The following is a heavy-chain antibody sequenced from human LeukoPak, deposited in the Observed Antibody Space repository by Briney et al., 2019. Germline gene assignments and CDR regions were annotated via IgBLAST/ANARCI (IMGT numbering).Heavy chain of an antibody. J-gene: IGHJ5*02. D-gene: IGHD6-13*01. Sequence: SETLSLTCTVSGTSMRGYYWSWIRQSPGKGLEWIGYIYYSGSTYYNPSLKSRVTISVDTSKDQFSLKLSSVTAADTAVYYCARDSFSGYRSSWYNWFDPWGQGTLVTVSS. CDR1: GTSMRGYY. V-gene: IGHV4-59*12. CDR2: IYYSGST. CDR3: ARDSFSGYRSSWYNWFDP.